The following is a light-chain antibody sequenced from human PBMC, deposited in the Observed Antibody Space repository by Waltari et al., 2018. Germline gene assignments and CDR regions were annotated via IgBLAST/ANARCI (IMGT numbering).Light chain of an antibody. Sequence: YELKQPPSVSVSPGQTARITCSGDAFPNQYASWCQQKPGQAPVVVIYKDTGRPSGIPERFSGSSSGTTVTLTISGVQAEDAADYYCQSGDSSGTSWVFGGGTKLTVL. CDR3: QSGDSSGTSWV. V-gene: IGLV3-25*03. CDR1: AFPNQY. J-gene: IGLJ3*02. CDR2: KDT.